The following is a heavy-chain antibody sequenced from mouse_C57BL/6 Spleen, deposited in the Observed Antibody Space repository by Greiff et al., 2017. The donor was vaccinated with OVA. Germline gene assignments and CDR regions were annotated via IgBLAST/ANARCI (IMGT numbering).Heavy chain of an antibody. CDR1: GYTFTSYW. CDR3: ARGGDYYGSATFAY. D-gene: IGHD1-1*01. V-gene: IGHV1-64*01. CDR2: IHPTSGST. Sequence: QVQLQQPGAELVKPGASVKLSCKASGYTFTSYWMHWVKQRPGQGLEWIGMIHPTSGSTNYNEKFKSKATLTVDKSSSTAYMQLSSLTSEDSAVYYCARGGDYYGSATFAYWGQGTLVTVSA. J-gene: IGHJ3*01.